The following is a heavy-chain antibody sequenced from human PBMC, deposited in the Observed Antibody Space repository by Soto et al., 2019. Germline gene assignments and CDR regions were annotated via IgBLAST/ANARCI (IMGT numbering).Heavy chain of an antibody. J-gene: IGHJ6*02. Sequence: SETLSLTCTVSGDSLGNYYWFWIRQPVGKGLEWIGRVSSSGSTNANPTLNSRATMSIDTSKNQFSLRLRSVTAADTAVYYCARADYEILTGSYAMDVWGQGTTVTVYS. D-gene: IGHD3-9*01. CDR3: ARADYEILTGSYAMDV. CDR1: GDSLGNYY. CDR2: VSSSGST. V-gene: IGHV4-4*07.